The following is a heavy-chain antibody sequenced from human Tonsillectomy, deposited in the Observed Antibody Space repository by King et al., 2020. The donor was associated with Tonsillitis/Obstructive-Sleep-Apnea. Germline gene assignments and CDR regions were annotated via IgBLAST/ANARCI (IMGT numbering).Heavy chain of an antibody. Sequence: VQLVESGGGLVQPGGSLRLSCAASGFTFSSYAMHWVRQAPGKGLDYVSAISSNGGSTYYANSVKGRFTISRDNSKNKLYLQMGSLRAEDMAVDYCAKSELNYEFWSGFSWPFDYWVQGTLVTV. CDR3: AKSELNYEFWSGFSWPFDY. CDR1: GFTFSSYA. V-gene: IGHV3-64*01. CDR2: ISSNGGST. J-gene: IGHJ4*02. D-gene: IGHD3-3*01.